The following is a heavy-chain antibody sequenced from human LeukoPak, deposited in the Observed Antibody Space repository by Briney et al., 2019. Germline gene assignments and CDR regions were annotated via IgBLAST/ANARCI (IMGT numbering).Heavy chain of an antibody. V-gene: IGHV3-53*01. CDR1: GFTVSSNY. D-gene: IGHD6-13*01. J-gene: IGHJ6*03. CDR2: IYNGGST. Sequence: PGGSLRLSCAASGFTVSSNYMSWVRQAPGKGLEWVSVIYNGGSTYYADSVKGRFTISRDNSKNTLYLQMNSLRAEDTAVYYCARDIAGAHYYYYYMDVWGKGTTVTVSS. CDR3: ARDIAGAHYYYYYMDV.